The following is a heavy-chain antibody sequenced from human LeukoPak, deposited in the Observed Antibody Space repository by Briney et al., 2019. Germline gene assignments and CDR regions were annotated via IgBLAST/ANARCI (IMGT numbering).Heavy chain of an antibody. CDR3: VRDSSGSY. V-gene: IGHV3-23*01. CDR1: GFIFKNYG. J-gene: IGHJ4*02. CDR2: ITGNGTT. D-gene: IGHD6-19*01. Sequence: GGSLRLSCAASGFIFKNYGMSWVRQAPGKGLEWVSFITGNGTTYYADFVKGRFTISRDNAKNTLYLQMNSLRVEDTAVYYCVRDSSGSYWGQGTQVTVSS.